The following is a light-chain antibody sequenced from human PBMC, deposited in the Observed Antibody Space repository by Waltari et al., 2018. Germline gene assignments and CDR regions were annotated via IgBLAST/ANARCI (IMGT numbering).Light chain of an antibody. CDR1: QNLFWRSNKKNS. J-gene: IGKJ2*01. CDR2: WAS. V-gene: IGKV4-1*01. CDR3: QQYYDVPYT. Sequence: DVVMTQSPDSLAVSLGERANINCKSSQNLFWRSNKKNSLCLDQQKPGQPPKVLFSWASTRESGVPDRFSGSGSGTDFTLTINSLQAEDVAFYYCQQYYDVPYTFGRGTRLEIK.